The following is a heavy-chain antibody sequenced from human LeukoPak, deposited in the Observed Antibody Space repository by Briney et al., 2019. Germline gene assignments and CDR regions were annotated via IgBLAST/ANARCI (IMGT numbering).Heavy chain of an antibody. D-gene: IGHD6-13*01. J-gene: IGHJ4*02. CDR1: GFTVSNKY. V-gene: IGHV3-53*01. Sequence: GGSLRLSCAASGFTVSNKYMTWVRQAPGKGLEWVSLIYSDGRTYYAEPVKGRFTVFRDNAKNSLYLQMNSLRVEDTAVYYCARDPITIATAANGFDYWGQGTLVTVSS. CDR3: ARDPITIATAANGFDY. CDR2: IYSDGRT.